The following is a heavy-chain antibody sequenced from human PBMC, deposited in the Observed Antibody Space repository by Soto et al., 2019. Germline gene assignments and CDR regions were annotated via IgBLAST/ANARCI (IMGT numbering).Heavy chain of an antibody. Sequence: QVQLVQSGAEVKKPGSSVKVSCKASGGTFSSYAISWVRQAPGQGLEWMGGIIPIFGTANYAQKFQGRVTITADKSTSTAHMELSSLRSEDTAVYYCARDLRATDYGDYVGYYYGMDVWGQGTTVTVSS. V-gene: IGHV1-69*06. D-gene: IGHD4-17*01. J-gene: IGHJ6*02. CDR2: IIPIFGTA. CDR3: ARDLRATDYGDYVGYYYGMDV. CDR1: GGTFSSYA.